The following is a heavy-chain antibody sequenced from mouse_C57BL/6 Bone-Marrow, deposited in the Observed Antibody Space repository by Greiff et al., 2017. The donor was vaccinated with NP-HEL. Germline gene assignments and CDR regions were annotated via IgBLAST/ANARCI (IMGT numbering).Heavy chain of an antibody. D-gene: IGHD1-2*01. CDR1: GYTFTSYG. V-gene: IGHV1-81*01. CDR3: ARETAYYFDY. Sequence: QVQLKESGAELARPGASVKLSCKASGYTFTSYGISWVKQRTGQGLEWIGEIYPRSGNTYYNEKFKGKATLTADKSSSTAYMELRSLTSEDSAVYFCARETAYYFDYWGQGTTLTVSS. J-gene: IGHJ2*01. CDR2: IYPRSGNT.